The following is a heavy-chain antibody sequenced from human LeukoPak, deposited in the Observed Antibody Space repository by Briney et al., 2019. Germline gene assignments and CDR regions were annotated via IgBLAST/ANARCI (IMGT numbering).Heavy chain of an antibody. V-gene: IGHV3-23*01. D-gene: IGHD2-15*01. CDR2: ISNNGGYT. J-gene: IGHJ4*02. Sequence: GGSLRLSCAASGFTFSSSAMSWVRQAPGKGLEWVSAISNNGGYTYYADSVQGRFTISRDNSKSTLCLQMNSLRAEDTAVYYFAKQLGYCSDGSCYFPYWGQGTLVTVSS. CDR3: AKQLGYCSDGSCYFPY. CDR1: GFTFSSSA.